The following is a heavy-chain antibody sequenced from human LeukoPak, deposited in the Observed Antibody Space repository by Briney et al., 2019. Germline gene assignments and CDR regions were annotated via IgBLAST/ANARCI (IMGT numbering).Heavy chain of an antibody. Sequence: GASVKVSCKASGYTSTSYGISWVRQAPGQGLEWMGWISAYNGNTNYAQKLQGRVTMTTDTSTSTAYMELRSLRSDDTAVYYCARLGEGIYGSGSSSWYFDYWGQGTLVTVSS. CDR1: GYTSTSYG. J-gene: IGHJ4*02. D-gene: IGHD3-10*01. V-gene: IGHV1-18*04. CDR3: ARLGEGIYGSGSSSWYFDY. CDR2: ISAYNGNT.